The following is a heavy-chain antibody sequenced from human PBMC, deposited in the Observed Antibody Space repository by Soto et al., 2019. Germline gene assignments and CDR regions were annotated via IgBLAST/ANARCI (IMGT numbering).Heavy chain of an antibody. J-gene: IGHJ4*02. CDR3: ARDQRYDSSGYSDFDY. CDR1: GFAFSSYA. D-gene: IGHD3-22*01. Sequence: PGGSLRLSCAASGFAFSSYAMNWVRQAPGKGLEWVSPISSRSDYIYYADSLKGRFTISRDNAKNSLYLQMNSLRAEDTAVYYCARDQRYDSSGYSDFDYWGQGTLVTVSS. V-gene: IGHV3-21*01. CDR2: ISSRSDYI.